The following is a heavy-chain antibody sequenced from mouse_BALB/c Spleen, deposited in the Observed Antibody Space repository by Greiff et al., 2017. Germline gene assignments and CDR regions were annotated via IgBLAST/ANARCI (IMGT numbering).Heavy chain of an antibody. CDR2: ISSGSSTI. V-gene: IGHV5-17*02. CDR1: GFTFSSFG. Sequence: EVHLVESGGGLVQPGGSRKLSCAASGFTFSSFGMHWVRQAPEKGLEWVAYISSGSSTIYYADTVKGRFTISRDNPKNTLFLQMTSLRSEDTAMYYCARKAPHYYAMDYWGQGTSVTVSS. J-gene: IGHJ4*01. CDR3: ARKAPHYYAMDY. D-gene: IGHD3-1*01.